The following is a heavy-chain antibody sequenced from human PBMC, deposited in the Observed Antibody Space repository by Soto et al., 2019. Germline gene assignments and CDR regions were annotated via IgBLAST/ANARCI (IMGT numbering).Heavy chain of an antibody. D-gene: IGHD2-2*02. J-gene: IGHJ6*02. CDR2: IYYSGST. Sequence: SETLSLTCTVSGGSISSYYWSWIRQPPGKGLEWIGYIYYSGSTNYNPSLKSRVTISVDTSKNQFSLKLSSVTAADTAVYYCARYCSSTSCYMIDGMDVWGQGTTATVSS. V-gene: IGHV4-59*01. CDR3: ARYCSSTSCYMIDGMDV. CDR1: GGSISSYY.